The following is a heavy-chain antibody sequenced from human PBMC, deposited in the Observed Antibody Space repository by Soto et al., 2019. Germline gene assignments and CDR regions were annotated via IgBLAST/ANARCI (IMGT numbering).Heavy chain of an antibody. J-gene: IGHJ3*02. Sequence: QVQLQQWGAGLLKPSETLSLTCAVYGGSFSGYYWSWIRQPPGKGLEWIGEINHSGSTNYNPSLKSRVTISVDTSKNQFSLKLSSVTAADTAVYYCARERTNWGSPGAFDIWGQGTMVTVSS. D-gene: IGHD7-27*01. CDR3: ARERTNWGSPGAFDI. V-gene: IGHV4-34*01. CDR1: GGSFSGYY. CDR2: INHSGST.